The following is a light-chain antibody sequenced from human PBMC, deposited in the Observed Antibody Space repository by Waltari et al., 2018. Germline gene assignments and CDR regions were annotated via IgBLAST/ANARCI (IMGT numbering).Light chain of an antibody. V-gene: IGKV1-17*02. CDR2: RAS. CDR1: QGIGNN. CDR3: QQGYSYPLT. J-gene: IGKJ4*01. Sequence: DIQMTQSPSSLSASVGDTVTITCQASQGIGNNLNWYQQKPGKAPRLLIYRASNLQSGIPSRFSGSGSGTDFTLTISNLQPEDFATYYCQQGYSYPLTFGGGTKVDIK.